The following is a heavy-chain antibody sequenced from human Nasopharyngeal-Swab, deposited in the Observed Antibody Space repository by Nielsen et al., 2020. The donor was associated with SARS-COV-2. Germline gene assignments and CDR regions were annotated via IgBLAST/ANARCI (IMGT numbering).Heavy chain of an antibody. CDR3: ARQRGIAVAGTNWFDP. J-gene: IGHJ5*02. CDR2: IYPGDSDT. CDR1: GYSFTSYW. D-gene: IGHD6-19*01. V-gene: IGHV5-51*01. Sequence: KVSCKGSGYSFTSYWIGWVRQMPGKGPEWMGIIYPGDSDTRYSPSFQGQVTISADKSISTAYLQWSSLKASDTAMYYCARQRGIAVAGTNWFDPWGQGTLVTVSS.